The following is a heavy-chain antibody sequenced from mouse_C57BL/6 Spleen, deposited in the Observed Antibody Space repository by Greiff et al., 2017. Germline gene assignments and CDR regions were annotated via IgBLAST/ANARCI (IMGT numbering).Heavy chain of an antibody. D-gene: IGHD2-4*01. J-gene: IGHJ3*01. V-gene: IGHV2-6*01. Sequence: VKLVESGPGLVAPSQSLSITCTVSGFSLTSYGVDWVRQSPGKGLEWLGVIWGVGSTNYNSALKSRLSISKDNSKSKVFLKMNSLQTDDTAMYYCASGDYAFAYWGQGTLVTVSA. CDR1: GFSLTSYG. CDR2: IWGVGST. CDR3: ASGDYAFAY.